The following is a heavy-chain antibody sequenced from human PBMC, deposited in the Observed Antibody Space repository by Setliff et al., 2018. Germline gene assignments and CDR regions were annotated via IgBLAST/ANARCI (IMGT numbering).Heavy chain of an antibody. CDR2: IYYSGST. J-gene: IGHJ3*02. CDR1: GGSISSYY. V-gene: IGHV4-59*01. Sequence: SETLSLTCTVSGGSISSYYWSWIRQPPGKGLEWIGYIYYSGSTNYNPSLKSRVTISVDTSKNQFSLKLSSVTAADTAVYYCAREWNYYDSSGYGYAFDIWGQGSLVTVSS. D-gene: IGHD3-22*01. CDR3: AREWNYYDSSGYGYAFDI.